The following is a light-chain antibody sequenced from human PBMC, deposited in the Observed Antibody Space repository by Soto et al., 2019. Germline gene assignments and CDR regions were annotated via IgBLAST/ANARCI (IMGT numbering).Light chain of an antibody. V-gene: IGLV2-14*01. CDR3: SAYTARSTLV. CDR2: EVS. Sequence: QSALTQPASVSGSPGQSITISCSGTMRDVGAYNLVSWYQKHPGKAPKLIIYEVSNRPSGISYRFSGSRSGNTAPLTISGLQAEDEGDYYCSAYTARSTLVFGGGTKLTVL. CDR1: MRDVGAYNL. J-gene: IGLJ3*02.